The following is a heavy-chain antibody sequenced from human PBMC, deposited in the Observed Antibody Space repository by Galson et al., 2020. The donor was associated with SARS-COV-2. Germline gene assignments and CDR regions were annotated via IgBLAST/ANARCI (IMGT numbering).Heavy chain of an antibody. CDR1: DSTLSNHG. V-gene: IGHV1-18*01. J-gene: IGHJ4*02. CDR2: ISVYMGNT. CDR3: ARGRSGIGAAGDN. Sequence: GASVTVSCKASDSTLSNHGISWVRQAPGQGLEWMGWISVYMGNTNYAQKVQGRVTMTTDTSTSTVYMELRSLRSDDTAVYFCARGRSGIGAAGDNWGQGTLVTVSS. D-gene: IGHD6-13*01.